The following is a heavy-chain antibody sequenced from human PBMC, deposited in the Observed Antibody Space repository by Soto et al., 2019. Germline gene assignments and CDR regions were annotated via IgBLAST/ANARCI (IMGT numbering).Heavy chain of an antibody. D-gene: IGHD3-16*01. CDR2: ISPYTGNT. CDR3: VMVDNYVTPTPQDV. CDR1: GYIFVNYG. Sequence: QVQLVQSGDEVKKPGASVKVSCKASGYIFVNYGISWVRQAPGQGLEWMGWISPYTGNTHSATKFQGRLTMTTDTSTSTDYMDLGSLTSDDTAVYYCVMVDNYVTPTPQDVWGQGTTVTVSS. J-gene: IGHJ6*02. V-gene: IGHV1-18*01.